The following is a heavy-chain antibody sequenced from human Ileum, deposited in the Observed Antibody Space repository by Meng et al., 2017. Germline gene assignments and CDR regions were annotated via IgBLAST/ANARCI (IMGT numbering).Heavy chain of an antibody. J-gene: IGHJ4*02. CDR1: GASISSGNW. CDR3: ARHIGVPGTRGFDY. CDR2: MYHSGTT. Sequence: HGSAPGRLLPSEILSLTCSVSGASISSGNWWSWVRQSPGKGLEWIGEMYHSGTTNYNPSLKSRVTISLDTSKNQLSLKLTSVTAADTAVYYCARHIGVPGTRGFDYWGQGTLVTVSS. V-gene: IGHV4-4*02. D-gene: IGHD6-19*01.